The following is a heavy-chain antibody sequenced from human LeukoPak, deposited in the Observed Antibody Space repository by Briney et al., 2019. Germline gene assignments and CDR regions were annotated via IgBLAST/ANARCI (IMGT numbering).Heavy chain of an antibody. Sequence: GGSLRLSCAASGFTFDDYGMSWVRQAPGKRLEWVSGINWNGGSTGYADSVKGRFTISRDNAKNSLYLQMNSLRAEDTALYYCARDGGSGSYYNSEYFQHWGQGTLVTVSS. D-gene: IGHD3-10*01. CDR1: GFTFDDYG. CDR3: ARDGGSGSYYNSEYFQH. CDR2: INWNGGST. V-gene: IGHV3-20*04. J-gene: IGHJ1*01.